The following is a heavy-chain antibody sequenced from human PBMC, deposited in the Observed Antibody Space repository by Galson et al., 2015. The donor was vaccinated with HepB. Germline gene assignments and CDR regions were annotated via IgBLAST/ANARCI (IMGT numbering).Heavy chain of an antibody. Sequence: SLRLSCAASGFTFSNAWMSWARQAPGKGLEWVGRIKSKTDGGTTDYAAPVKGRFTISRDDSKNTLYLQMNSLKTEDTAVYYCTIFDTVVVPAAIQFDYWGQGTLVTVSS. D-gene: IGHD2-2*01. V-gene: IGHV3-15*01. CDR1: GFTFSNAW. CDR3: TIFDTVVVPAAIQFDY. CDR2: IKSKTDGGTT. J-gene: IGHJ4*02.